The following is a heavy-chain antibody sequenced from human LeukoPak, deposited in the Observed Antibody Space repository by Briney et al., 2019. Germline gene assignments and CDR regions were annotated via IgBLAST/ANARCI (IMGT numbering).Heavy chain of an antibody. CDR1: GYTFTNYG. CDR2: IRDYNGNT. CDR3: ARDLAATHYYDSSTSSDY. D-gene: IGHD3-22*01. V-gene: IGHV1-18*01. Sequence: ASVKVSCKTSGYTFTNYGISWVRQAPGQGLEWRGWIRDYNGNTNYAQKFHGRVTMTTDKSTRTAYMELRSLISDDTAVYYCARDLAATHYYDSSTSSDYWGQGTLVTVSS. J-gene: IGHJ4*02.